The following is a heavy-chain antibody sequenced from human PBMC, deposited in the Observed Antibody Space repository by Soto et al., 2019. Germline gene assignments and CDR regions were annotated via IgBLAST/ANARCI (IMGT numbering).Heavy chain of an antibody. D-gene: IGHD2-15*01. CDR1: GGSISSSY. V-gene: IGHV4-59*01. CDR3: ARDKYCSGGSCRKNWFDP. CDR2: IYDDGSA. Sequence: SETLSLTCTVSGGSISSSYWSWIRQPPGKGLEWLAYIYDDGSANYNPSLKSRATISLDMSKNQFSLKLTSVTAADTAVYYCARDKYCSGGSCRKNWFDPWGQGTLVTAPQ. J-gene: IGHJ5*02.